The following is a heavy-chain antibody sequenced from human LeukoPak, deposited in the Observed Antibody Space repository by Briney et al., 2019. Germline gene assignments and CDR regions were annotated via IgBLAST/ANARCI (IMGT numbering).Heavy chain of an antibody. J-gene: IGHJ1*01. CDR2: FDPEDGET. V-gene: IGHV1-24*01. CDR3: ATDRQQLVPEYFQH. CDR1: GYTLTELS. Sequence: ASVKVSCKVSGYTLTELSMHWVQQAPGKGLEWMGGFDPEDGETIYAQKFQGRVTMTEDTSTDTAYMELSSLRSEDTAVYYCATDRQQLVPEYFQHWGQGTLVTVSS. D-gene: IGHD6-13*01.